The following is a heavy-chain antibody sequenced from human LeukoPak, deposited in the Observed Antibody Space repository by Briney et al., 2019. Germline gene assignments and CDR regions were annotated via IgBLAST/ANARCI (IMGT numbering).Heavy chain of an antibody. V-gene: IGHV4-30-4*01. CDR3: ARFSGYDSSVDY. J-gene: IGHJ4*02. CDR1: GGSTSSGDYY. CDR2: IYYSGST. D-gene: IGHD5-12*01. Sequence: SETLFLTCTVSGGSTSSGDYYWSWIRQPPGKGLEWIGYIYYSGSTSYNPSLKSRVTISVDTSKNQFSLKVSSVTAADTAVYYCARFSGYDSSVDYWGQGTLVTVSS.